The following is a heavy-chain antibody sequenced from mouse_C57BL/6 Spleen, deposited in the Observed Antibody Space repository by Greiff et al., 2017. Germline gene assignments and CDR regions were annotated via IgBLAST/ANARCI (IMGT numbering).Heavy chain of an antibody. CDR1: GYTFTSYW. CDR3: ASITTRGADYFDY. CDR2: IDPSDSYT. D-gene: IGHD1-1*01. V-gene: IGHV1-69*01. J-gene: IGHJ2*01. Sequence: VQLQQPGAELVMPGASVKLSCKASGYTFTSYWMHWVKQRPGQGLEWIGEIDPSDSYTNYNQKFKGKSTLTVDKSSSTAYMQRSSLTSEDSAVYYGASITTRGADYFDYWGQGTTLTVSS.